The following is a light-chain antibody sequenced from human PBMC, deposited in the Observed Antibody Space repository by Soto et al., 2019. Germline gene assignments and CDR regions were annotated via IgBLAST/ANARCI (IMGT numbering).Light chain of an antibody. J-gene: IGKJ1*01. CDR3: QYYGDSPRT. V-gene: IGKV1-39*02. CDR2: AAS. CDR1: QSISTN. Sequence: DIQMTQFPSSLSASVGDRVTITCRASQSISTNLSWYQKKPGKAPKLLIYAASTLQSGVSSRFSGTGSGTDFSLTISSLQPEDFAVYHCQYYGDSPRTFGQGTKVEVK.